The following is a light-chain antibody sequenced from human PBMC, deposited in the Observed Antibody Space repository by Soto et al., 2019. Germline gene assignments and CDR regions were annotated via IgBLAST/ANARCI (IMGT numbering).Light chain of an antibody. CDR1: QSISSY. J-gene: IGKJ2*01. CDR3: QQNYSIPYT. V-gene: IGKV1-39*01. CDR2: AAS. Sequence: DIQMTQSPSSLSASVGDRVTITCRASQSISSYLNWYQQKPGKAPKLLIYAASTLQSGVPSRFSGSGSGTDFTLTISSLQSEDFATYYCQQNYSIPYTFGQGTKLEIK.